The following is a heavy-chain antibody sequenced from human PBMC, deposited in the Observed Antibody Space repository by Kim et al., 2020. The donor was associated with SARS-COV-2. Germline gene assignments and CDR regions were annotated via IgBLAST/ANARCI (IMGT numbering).Heavy chain of an antibody. D-gene: IGHD3-22*01. CDR1: GFTFSSYA. CDR3: AKRLFYYDSSGYYGGDYYYYYGMDV. CDR2: ISGSGGST. J-gene: IGHJ6*02. V-gene: IGHV3-23*01. Sequence: GGSLRLSCAASGFTFSSYAMSWVRQAPGKGLEWVSAISGSGGSTYYADSVKGRFTISRDNSKNTLYLQMNSLRAEDTAVYYCAKRLFYYDSSGYYGGDYYYYYGMDVWGQGTTVTVSS.